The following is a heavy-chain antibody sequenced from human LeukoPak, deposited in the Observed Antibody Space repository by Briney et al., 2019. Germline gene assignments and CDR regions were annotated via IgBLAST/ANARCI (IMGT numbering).Heavy chain of an antibody. Sequence: SETLSLTCTVSGGSISGDYWSWIRQPPGKGLECIGYIYYSGSTNYNPSLKSRVTISVDTSKNQFSLKLSSVTAADTAVYYCARAGYDTSTGYLGVFDVWGQGTMVTVSS. J-gene: IGHJ3*01. CDR2: IYYSGST. CDR1: GGSISGDY. D-gene: IGHD3-9*01. CDR3: ARAGYDTSTGYLGVFDV. V-gene: IGHV4-59*01.